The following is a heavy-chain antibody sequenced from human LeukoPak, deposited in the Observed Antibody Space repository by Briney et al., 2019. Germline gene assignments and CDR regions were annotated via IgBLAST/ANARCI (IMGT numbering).Heavy chain of an antibody. CDR2: ISAYNGNT. V-gene: IGHV1-18*01. Sequence: GASVKVSCKASGYTFTSYGISWVRQAPGQGLEWMGWISAYNGNTNYAQKLQGRVTMTTDTSTSTAYMELRSLRSDDTAVYYCARPRSSGYYHHYYYYYMDVWGKGTTVTVSS. J-gene: IGHJ6*03. D-gene: IGHD3-22*01. CDR3: ARPRSSGYYHHYYYYYMDV. CDR1: GYTFTSYG.